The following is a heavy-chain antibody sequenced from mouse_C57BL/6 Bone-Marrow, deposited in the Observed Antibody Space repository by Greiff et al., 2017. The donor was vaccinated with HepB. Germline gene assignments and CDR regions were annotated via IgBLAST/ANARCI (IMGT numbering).Heavy chain of an antibody. CDR3: ARCPFITTVVSSYFDY. D-gene: IGHD1-1*01. Sequence: VQLQQSGAELARPGASVKLSCKASGYTFTSYGISWVKQRTGQGLEWIGEIYPRSGNTYYNEKFKGKATLTADKSSSTAYMELRSLTSEDSAVYFCARCPFITTVVSSYFDYWGQGTTLTVSS. V-gene: IGHV1-81*01. J-gene: IGHJ2*01. CDR1: GYTFTSYG. CDR2: IYPRSGNT.